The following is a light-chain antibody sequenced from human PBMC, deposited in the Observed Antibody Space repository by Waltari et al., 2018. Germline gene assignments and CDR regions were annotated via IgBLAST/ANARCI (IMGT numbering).Light chain of an antibody. V-gene: IGLV1-44*01. CDR1: SSNIGSNI. CDR3: STWDDSLNGPV. CDR2: SNN. J-gene: IGLJ2*01. Sequence: QSVLTQPPSASGTPGQRVTISCSGSSSNIGSNILNWYQHVPGTAPKLLIYSNNQRPSGLPDRFSGSKSGTSASLAISGIQSEDEADYYCSTWDDSLNGPVFGGGTKLTVL.